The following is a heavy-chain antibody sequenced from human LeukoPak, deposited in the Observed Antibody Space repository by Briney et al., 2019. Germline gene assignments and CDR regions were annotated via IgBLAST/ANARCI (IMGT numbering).Heavy chain of an antibody. Sequence: GGSLRLSCSASGFTFTNYWMSWVRQAPGKGLEWVAVISYDGSNKYYADSVKGRFTISRDNSKNTLYLQMNSLRAEDTAVYYCAKSWDSFDYWGQGTLVTVSS. J-gene: IGHJ4*02. CDR3: AKSWDSFDY. CDR1: GFTFTNYW. CDR2: ISYDGSNK. V-gene: IGHV3-30*18. D-gene: IGHD1-26*01.